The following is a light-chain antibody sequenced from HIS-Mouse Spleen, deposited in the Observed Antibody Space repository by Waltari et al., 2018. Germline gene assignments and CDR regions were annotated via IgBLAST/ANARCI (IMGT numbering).Light chain of an antibody. J-gene: IGLJ3*02. CDR2: RNN. CDR1: RSNLGTNY. V-gene: IGLV1-47*01. Sequence: QSVLTQPPSASGTPGQRVTIPCSARRSNLGTNYVSLYQQPPGTAPKLLIYRNNQRPSGVPDRFSGSKSGTSASLAISGLRSEDEADYYCAAWDDSLSGPVFGGGTKLTVL. CDR3: AAWDDSLSGPV.